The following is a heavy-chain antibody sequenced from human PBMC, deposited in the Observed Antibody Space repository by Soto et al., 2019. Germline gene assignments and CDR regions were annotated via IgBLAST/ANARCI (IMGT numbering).Heavy chain of an antibody. V-gene: IGHV3-23*01. CDR2: ISGSGGST. CDR3: AREVDFWSGSPAAELDY. Sequence: GGSLRLSCAASGFTFSSYAMSWVRQAPGKGLEWVSAISGSGGSTYYADSVKGRFTISRDNSKNTLYLQMNSLRAEDTAAYYCAREVDFWSGSPAAELDYRAQRTPVTGSS. D-gene: IGHD3-3*01. J-gene: IGHJ4*02. CDR1: GFTFSSYA.